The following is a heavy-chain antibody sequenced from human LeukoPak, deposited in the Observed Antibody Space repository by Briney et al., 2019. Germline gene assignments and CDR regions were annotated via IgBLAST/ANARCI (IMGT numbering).Heavy chain of an antibody. CDR1: GYTFTGYY. CDR3: ARDQTRWQQLVVAY. D-gene: IGHD6-13*01. J-gene: IGHJ4*02. CDR2: INPNSGGT. V-gene: IGHV1-2*02. Sequence: ASVKVSCKASGYTFTGYYMHWVRQAPGQGLEWMGWINPNSGGTNYAQKLQGRVTMTADTSTSTAYMELRSLRSDDTAVYYCARDQTRWQQLVVAYWGQGTLVTVSS.